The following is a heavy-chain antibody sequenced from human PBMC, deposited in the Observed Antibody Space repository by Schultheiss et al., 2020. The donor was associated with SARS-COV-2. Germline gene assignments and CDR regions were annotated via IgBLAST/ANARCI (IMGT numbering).Heavy chain of an antibody. CDR3: ARSVRTGFFDY. CDR1: GFTFSNYA. D-gene: IGHD1/OR15-1a*01. CDR2: FSHSAGRT. Sequence: GGSLRLSCLASGFTFSNYAMSWVRQAPGKGLEWVSSFSHSAGRTYYADSVKGRFTISRDNSKNTLYLQMNSLSAEDTAVYYCARSVRTGFFDYWGQGSLVTVSS. V-gene: IGHV3-23*01. J-gene: IGHJ4*02.